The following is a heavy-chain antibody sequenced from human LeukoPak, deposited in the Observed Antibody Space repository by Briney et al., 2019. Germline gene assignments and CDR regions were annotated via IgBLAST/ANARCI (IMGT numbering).Heavy chain of an antibody. CDR2: IKQDGSEK. V-gene: IGHV3-7*01. D-gene: IGHD6-6*01. Sequence: GGSLRLSCEASGFTFSSHGMHWVRQAPGKGLEWVANIKQDGSEKYYVDSVKCRFTISRDNAKNSLYLQMNSLRAEDTAVYYCARADSSIAARLSRSSIFNYYYYMDVWGKGTTVTVSS. CDR1: GFTFSSHG. J-gene: IGHJ6*03. CDR3: ARADSSIAARLSRSSIFNYYYYMDV.